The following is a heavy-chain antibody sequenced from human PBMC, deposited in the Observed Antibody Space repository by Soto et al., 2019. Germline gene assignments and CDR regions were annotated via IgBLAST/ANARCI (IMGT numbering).Heavy chain of an antibody. CDR2: MSHSGGT. J-gene: IGHJ3*02. CDR3: ARVERGTATTVVDAFDI. D-gene: IGHD1-1*01. CDR1: GGFVSSGSYY. V-gene: IGHV4-34*01. Sequence: QAQLQQRGAGLLKPSETLSLTCAAYGGFVSSGSYYWSWVRQPLGKGLEWVGEMSHSGGTHFNPSLKSRVTISADTSKNQFSLKMSSVTAADTALYYCARVERGTATTVVDAFDIWGPGTMVTVSS.